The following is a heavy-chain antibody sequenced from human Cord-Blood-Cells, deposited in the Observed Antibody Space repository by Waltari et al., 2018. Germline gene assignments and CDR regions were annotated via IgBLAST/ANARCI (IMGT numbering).Heavy chain of an antibody. CDR1: GYTFTGYY. Sequence: QVQLVQSGAEVKKPGASVKVSCKASGYTFTGYYMHWVRQAPGQGLEWMGWINTNSGGTNYAQKFQGWVTMTRDTSISTAYMELSRLRSDDTAVYYCARDLLYYNWRTDAFDIWGQGTMVTVSS. J-gene: IGHJ3*02. V-gene: IGHV1-2*04. CDR2: INTNSGGT. CDR3: ARDLLYYNWRTDAFDI. D-gene: IGHD1-1*01.